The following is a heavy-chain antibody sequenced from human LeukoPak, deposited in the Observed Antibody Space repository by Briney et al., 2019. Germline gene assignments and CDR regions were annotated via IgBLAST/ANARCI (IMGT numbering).Heavy chain of an antibody. Sequence: SETLSLTCVVSADFNTNYYWSWVRQPPGKGLEWLGDMFNSGNTHYNPSLKSRGTISVDTSKNQFSLRLTSVTAADTAMYFCARGPYYCSGASCLNWFDPWGQGTLVTVSS. D-gene: IGHD2-15*01. CDR1: ADFNTNYY. J-gene: IGHJ5*02. CDR3: ARGPYYCSGASCLNWFDP. CDR2: MFNSGNT. V-gene: IGHV4-59*01.